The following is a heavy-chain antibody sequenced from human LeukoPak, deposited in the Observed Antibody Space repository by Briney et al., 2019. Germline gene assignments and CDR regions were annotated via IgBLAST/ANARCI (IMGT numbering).Heavy chain of an antibody. J-gene: IGHJ5*02. Sequence: ASVKVSCKASGYTFTSYDINWVRQATGQGLEWMGWMNPNSGNTGYAQKFQGRVTMTRNTSISTAYMELSSLRSDDTAVYYCARGSAGTPSVWFDPWGQGTLVTVSS. D-gene: IGHD6-13*01. V-gene: IGHV1-8*01. CDR1: GYTFTSYD. CDR3: ARGSAGTPSVWFDP. CDR2: MNPNSGNT.